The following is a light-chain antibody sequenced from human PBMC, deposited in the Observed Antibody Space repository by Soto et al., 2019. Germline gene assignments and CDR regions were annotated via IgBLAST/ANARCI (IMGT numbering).Light chain of an antibody. Sequence: DIQMTQSPSSLSASVGDRVTITCQASQDISDYLNWYQQRPGKPPKLLIYDSSNVEGGVPSRFSGSGSGTDFTFTISSLQPEDIATYYCQQYAYLSTFGGGTKVEIK. CDR1: QDISDY. V-gene: IGKV1-33*01. CDR2: DSS. CDR3: QQYAYLST. J-gene: IGKJ4*01.